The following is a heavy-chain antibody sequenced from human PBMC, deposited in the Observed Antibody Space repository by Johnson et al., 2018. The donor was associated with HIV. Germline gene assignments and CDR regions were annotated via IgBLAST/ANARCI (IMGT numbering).Heavy chain of an antibody. CDR2: ISYDGSNK. CDR1: GFTFSSYA. D-gene: IGHD2-8*01. Sequence: QVQLVESGGGVVQPGRSLRLSCAASGFTFSSYAMHWVRQAPGKGLEWVAVISYDGSNKYYADSVKGRFTISRDNSKNTLYLQMNSLRAEDTAVYYCARGPPRDIVLMVYARGAFDIWGQGTMVTVSS. J-gene: IGHJ3*02. CDR3: ARGPPRDIVLMVYARGAFDI. V-gene: IGHV3-30-3*01.